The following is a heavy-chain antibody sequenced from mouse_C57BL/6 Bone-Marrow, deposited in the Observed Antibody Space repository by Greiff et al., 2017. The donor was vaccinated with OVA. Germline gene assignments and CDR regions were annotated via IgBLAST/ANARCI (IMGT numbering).Heavy chain of an antibody. CDR1: GYTFTSYW. V-gene: IGHV1-50*01. CDR3: ANLGRFDY. Sequence: QVQLQQPGAELVKPGASVKLSCKASGYTFTSYWMQWVKQRPGQGLEWIGEIDPSDSYTNYNQKFKGKATLTVDTSPSTAYMQLSSLTAEDSAVYYCANLGRFDYWGQGTTLTVSS. CDR2: IDPSDSYT. D-gene: IGHD4-1*01. J-gene: IGHJ2*01.